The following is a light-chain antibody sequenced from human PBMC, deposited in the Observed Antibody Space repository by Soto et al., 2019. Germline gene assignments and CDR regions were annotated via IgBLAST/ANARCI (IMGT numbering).Light chain of an antibody. V-gene: IGKV3-11*01. J-gene: IGKJ1*01. CDR1: QSVSSY. Sequence: EIVLTQSPATLSLSPGERATLSCGASQSVSSYLAWYQPKPGQAPRLLIYDASNRATGIPARLSGSGSGTDFTLTISSLEPEDFAVYYYQHRSNWPNTCGQGTKVDIK. CDR2: DAS. CDR3: QHRSNWPNT.